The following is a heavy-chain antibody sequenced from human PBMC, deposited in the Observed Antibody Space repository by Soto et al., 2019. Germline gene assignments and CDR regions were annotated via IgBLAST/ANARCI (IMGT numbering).Heavy chain of an antibody. Sequence: QVQLVQSGAEVKQPGSSVTVSCKASGGTFTSYGVSWVRQAPGQGLEWMGGIIPIFGTTDYAQKFQGRVTITADESTNTVDMKLRTLRSDDTAVFYCAVGDLTIRGVIPAGFDIWGQGPVVTVSS. CDR1: GGTFTSYG. V-gene: IGHV1-69*01. D-gene: IGHD3-10*01. J-gene: IGHJ3*02. CDR2: IIPIFGTT. CDR3: AVGDLTIRGVIPAGFDI.